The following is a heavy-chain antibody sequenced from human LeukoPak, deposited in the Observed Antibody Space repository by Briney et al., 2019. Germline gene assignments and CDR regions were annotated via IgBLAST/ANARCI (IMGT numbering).Heavy chain of an antibody. Sequence: ASVKVSCKASGYTFTGYYMHWVRQAPGQGLEWMGWINPNSGGTNYAQKFQGRVTMTRDTSISTAYMDLSRLRSDDTAVYYCARDSSSWYDAFDIWGQGTMVTVSS. J-gene: IGHJ3*02. D-gene: IGHD6-13*01. CDR2: INPNSGGT. CDR1: GYTFTGYY. V-gene: IGHV1-2*02. CDR3: ARDSSSWYDAFDI.